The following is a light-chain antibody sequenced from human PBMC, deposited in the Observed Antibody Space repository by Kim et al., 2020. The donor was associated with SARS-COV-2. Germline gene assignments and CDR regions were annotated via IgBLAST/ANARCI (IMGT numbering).Light chain of an antibody. Sequence: SYELTPPPSVSVAPGKTARITCGGNNIGSKSVHWYQQKPGQAPVLVIYYDSDRPSGIPERFSGSNSGNTATLTISRVEAGDEADYYCQVWDSSSDLVVFGGGTQLTVL. CDR1: NIGSKS. J-gene: IGLJ2*01. CDR3: QVWDSSSDLVV. V-gene: IGLV3-21*04. CDR2: YDS.